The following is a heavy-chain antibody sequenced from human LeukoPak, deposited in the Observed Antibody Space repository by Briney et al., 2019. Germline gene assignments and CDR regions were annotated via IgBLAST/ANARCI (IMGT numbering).Heavy chain of an antibody. J-gene: IGHJ5*02. D-gene: IGHD1-20*01. CDR2: INPNSGGT. V-gene: IGHV1-2*04. Sequence: ASVKVSCKASGYTFTGYYMHWVRQAPGQGLEWMGWINPNSGGTNYAQKFQGWVTMTRDTSISTAYMELSRLRSDDTAVYYCARDWSIITGTPSWFDPWGQGTLVTVSS. CDR1: GYTFTGYY. CDR3: ARDWSIITGTPSWFDP.